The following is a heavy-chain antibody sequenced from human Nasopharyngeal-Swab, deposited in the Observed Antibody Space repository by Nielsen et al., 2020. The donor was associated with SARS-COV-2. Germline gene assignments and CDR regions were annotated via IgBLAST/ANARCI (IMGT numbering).Heavy chain of an antibody. J-gene: IGHJ4*02. CDR3: AREFRRVTIFGVVFRGFDY. V-gene: IGHV6-1*01. D-gene: IGHD3-3*01. Sequence: WIRQSPSRGLEWLGRTYYRSKWYNDYAVSVKSRITINPDTSKNQFSLQLNSVTPEDTAVYYCAREFRRVTIFGVVFRGFDYWGQGTLVPSPQ. CDR2: TYYRSKWYN.